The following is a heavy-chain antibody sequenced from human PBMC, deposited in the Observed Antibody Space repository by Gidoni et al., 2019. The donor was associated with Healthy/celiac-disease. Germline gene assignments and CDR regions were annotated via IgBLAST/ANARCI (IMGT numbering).Heavy chain of an antibody. CDR1: GVTFSSYA. V-gene: IGHV3-23*01. CDR2: ISGRGGST. J-gene: IGHJ4*02. CDR3: ARPAGKFGDLDY. D-gene: IGHD3-10*01. Sequence: EVQLLESGGGLVQPGGSLRLSCAASGVTFSSYAMSWVRQAPGKGLEWVSAISGRGGSTYYADSVKVRFTISRDNSKNTLYLQMNSLRAEDTAVYYCARPAGKFGDLDYWGQGTLVTVSS.